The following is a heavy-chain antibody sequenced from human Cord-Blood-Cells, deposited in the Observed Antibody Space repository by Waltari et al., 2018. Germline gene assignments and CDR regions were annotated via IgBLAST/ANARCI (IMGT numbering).Heavy chain of an antibody. CDR3: ARGTIAITIFGVVIPYWYFDL. V-gene: IGHV4-34*01. Sequence: QVQLQQWGAGLLKPSETLSLTCAVYGGSLSGYYWTWICQPPLMGPEWIGEINHSGSTNYNPSLKSRVTISVDTSKIQFSLKLSSVTAADTAVYYCARGTIAITIFGVVIPYWYFDLWGRGTLVTVSS. J-gene: IGHJ2*01. CDR2: INHSGST. D-gene: IGHD3-3*01. CDR1: GGSLSGYY.